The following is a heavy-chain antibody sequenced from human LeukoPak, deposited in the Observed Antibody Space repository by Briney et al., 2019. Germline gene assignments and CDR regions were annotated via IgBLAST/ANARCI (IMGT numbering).Heavy chain of an antibody. J-gene: IGHJ4*02. V-gene: IGHV4-34*01. Sequence: PSETLSLTCAVSGGSFSGYYWNWIRQPPGKGLEWIGEIDHSGSTNYNPSLKSRVTILVDTSKNQFSLKLNSVTAADTAVFYCAANSADYNTLGSSYKVWGQGTLVTVSS. CDR1: GGSFSGYY. D-gene: IGHD3-10*01. CDR3: AANSADYNTLGSSYKV. CDR2: IDHSGST.